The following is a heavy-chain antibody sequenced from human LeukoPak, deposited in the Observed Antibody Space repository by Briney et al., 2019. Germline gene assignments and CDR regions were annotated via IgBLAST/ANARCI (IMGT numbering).Heavy chain of an antibody. CDR2: IFHSGST. V-gene: IGHV4-4*02. CDR1: GGSISTNNW. Sequence: SGTLSLTCAVSGGSISTNNWWTWVRQPPGKGLEWIGEIFHSGSTHYNPPLKSRVSISVDKSRNQFSLRLSSVTAADTAVYYCARVDCSDGSRYSPDYWGQGTLVAVSS. J-gene: IGHJ4*02. CDR3: ARVDCSDGSRYSPDY. D-gene: IGHD2-15*01.